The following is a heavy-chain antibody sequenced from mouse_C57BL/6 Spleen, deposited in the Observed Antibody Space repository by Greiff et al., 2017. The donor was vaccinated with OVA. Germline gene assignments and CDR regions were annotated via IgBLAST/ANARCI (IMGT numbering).Heavy chain of an antibody. V-gene: IGHV2-4*01. CDR2: IWSGGST. Sequence: QVQLQQSGPGLVQPSQSLSITCTVSGFSLTSYGVHWVRQPPGKGLEWLGVIWSGGSTDYNAAFISRLSISKDNSKSQVFFKMNSLQADDTAIYYCAKGGVTTVNAMDYWGQGTSVTVSS. CDR3: AKGGVTTVNAMDY. J-gene: IGHJ4*01. D-gene: IGHD1-1*01. CDR1: GFSLTSYG.